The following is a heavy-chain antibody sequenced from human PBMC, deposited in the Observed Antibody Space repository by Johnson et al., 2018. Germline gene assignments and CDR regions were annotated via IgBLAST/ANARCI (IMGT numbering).Heavy chain of an antibody. Sequence: QVQLQQWGAGLLKPSETXSLTCAVYGGSFSGYYWSWIRQTPGKGLEWIGEINDSGSTKYNPSLKSRVSIAVDTSKKQPSLELGSATAADTGVDYCARATVDDRNYIWGFYYMDVWGNGTTVTVSS. V-gene: IGHV4-34*01. CDR1: GGSFSGYY. CDR3: ARATVDDRNYIWGFYYMDV. D-gene: IGHD4-11*01. J-gene: IGHJ6*03. CDR2: INDSGST.